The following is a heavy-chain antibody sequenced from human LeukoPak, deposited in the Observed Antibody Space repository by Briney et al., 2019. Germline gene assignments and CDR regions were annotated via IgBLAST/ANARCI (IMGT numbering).Heavy chain of an antibody. CDR2: IYTSGST. Sequence: SETLSLTCTVSGGSISSYYWSWIRQPAGKGLEWIGRIYTSGSTNYNPSLKRRVTLSVDTAKNQFSLKLSSVTAADTAVYYCARSLRGYDILTGYSSDWYFDLWGRGTLVTVSS. D-gene: IGHD3-9*01. J-gene: IGHJ2*01. V-gene: IGHV4-4*07. CDR3: ARSLRGYDILTGYSSDWYFDL. CDR1: GGSISSYY.